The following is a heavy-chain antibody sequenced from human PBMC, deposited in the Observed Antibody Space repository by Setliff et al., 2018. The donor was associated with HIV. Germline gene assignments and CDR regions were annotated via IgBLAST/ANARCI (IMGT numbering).Heavy chain of an antibody. J-gene: IGHJ6*03. CDR1: GGTFSRYA. D-gene: IGHD6-6*01. V-gene: IGHV1-69*05. CDR2: IIPIFGTA. CDR3: AGGIRSSVRIAARPGYYYDMDV. Sequence: SVKVSCKASGGTFSRYAISWVRQAPGQGLEWMGGIIPIFGTANYAQKFQGRGTITTDESTSTSYMELSSLRSEDTAVYYCAGGIRSSVRIAARPGYYYDMDVWGKGTTVTVSS.